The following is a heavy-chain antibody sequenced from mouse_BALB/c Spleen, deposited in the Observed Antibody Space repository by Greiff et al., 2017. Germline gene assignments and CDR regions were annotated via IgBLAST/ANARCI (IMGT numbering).Heavy chain of an antibody. Sequence: EVKLMESGGGLVQPGGSLKLSCAASGFTFSSYTMSWVRQTPEKRLEWVAYISNGGGSTYYPDTVKGRFTISRDNAKNTLYLQMSSLKSEDTAMYYCASNWAFAYWGQGTLVTVSA. J-gene: IGHJ3*01. CDR1: GFTFSSYT. CDR2: ISNGGGST. CDR3: ASNWAFAY. D-gene: IGHD4-1*01. V-gene: IGHV5-12-2*01.